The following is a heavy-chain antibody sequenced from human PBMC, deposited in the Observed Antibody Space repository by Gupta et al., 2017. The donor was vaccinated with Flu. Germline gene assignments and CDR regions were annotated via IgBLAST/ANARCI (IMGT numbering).Heavy chain of an antibody. Sequence: QVQHVQSGAEVKKPGASVKVSCRASGYTLSEYAVNWVRQAPGQGLEWMGWIKAGNGRTRYSQRFQGRLTMTRDTSENTAYMELSSLRSEDSAVYYCAKGVWTSSSLQYYLEFWGQGTLVTVSS. CDR1: GYTLSEYA. V-gene: IGHV1-3*01. J-gene: IGHJ4*02. D-gene: IGHD6-6*01. CDR2: IKAGNGRT. CDR3: AKGVWTSSSLQYYLEF.